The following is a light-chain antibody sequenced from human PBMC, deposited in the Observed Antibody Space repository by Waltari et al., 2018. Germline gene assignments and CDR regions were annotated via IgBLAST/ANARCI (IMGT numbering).Light chain of an antibody. V-gene: IGKV1-9*01. CDR2: SAS. CDR3: QQVHDYPYT. Sequence: QLTQSPSSLSASVGDRVTITCRASQGISSSVAWYQQKPGKAPKLLIYSASSLQSGVPSRFGGSGSGTDFTLTIASLQPEDFATYYCQQVHDYPYTFGQGTRLEI. J-gene: IGKJ2*01. CDR1: QGISSS.